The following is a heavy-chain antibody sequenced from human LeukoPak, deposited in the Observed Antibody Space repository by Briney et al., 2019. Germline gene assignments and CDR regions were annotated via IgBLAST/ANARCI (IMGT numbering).Heavy chain of an antibody. CDR1: GLIFSNAW. CDR2: IKRKSDGRTT. D-gene: IGHD2-8*02. Sequence: PGGSLRLSCTGSGLIFSNAWMSWVRQAPGKGLEWIGRIKRKSDGRTTDYAAPVKGRFTISRDDPKNMMYLQMDSLQTEDTAVYYCCTAGFDPWGQGTLVTVSS. CDR3: CTAGFDP. J-gene: IGHJ5*02. V-gene: IGHV3-15*01.